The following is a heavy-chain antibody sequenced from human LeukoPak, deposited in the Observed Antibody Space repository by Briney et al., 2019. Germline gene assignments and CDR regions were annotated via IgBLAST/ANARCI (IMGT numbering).Heavy chain of an antibody. V-gene: IGHV4-39*01. CDR3: ARHSSGYYSYFEY. CDR2: MYYSGST. J-gene: IGHJ4*02. CDR1: GGSLSRTNYY. D-gene: IGHD3-22*01. Sequence: PSETLSLTCTVSGGSLSRTNYYWGWIRQPPGKGLEWIGSMYYSGSTSYNPSLKSRVTISADTSENQFSLKLSSVTAADTAVYYCARHSSGYYSYFEYWGQGTLVTVSS.